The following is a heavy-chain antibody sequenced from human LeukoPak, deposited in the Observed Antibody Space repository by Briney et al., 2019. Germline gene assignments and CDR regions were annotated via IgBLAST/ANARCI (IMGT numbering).Heavy chain of an antibody. Sequence: GGSLRLSCAASGFTFSDYYMSWIRQAPGKGLEWVSYISSSGSTIYYADSVKGRFTISRDDAKNSLYLQMNRLRAEDTAVYYCARPNVYSSSWYYFDYWGQGTLVTVSS. CDR2: ISSSGSTI. J-gene: IGHJ4*02. CDR1: GFTFSDYY. CDR3: ARPNVYSSSWYYFDY. D-gene: IGHD6-13*01. V-gene: IGHV3-11*01.